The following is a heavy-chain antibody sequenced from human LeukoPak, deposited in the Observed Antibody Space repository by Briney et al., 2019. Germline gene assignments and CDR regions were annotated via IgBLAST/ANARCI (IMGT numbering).Heavy chain of an antibody. D-gene: IGHD6-19*01. CDR1: GFPLSSYA. CDR2: ISGGGGST. Sequence: PGGSLRLSCAASGFPLSSYAMSWVRQAPGKGLEWVSGISGGGGSTFYADSVKGRFTISRDNSKNTLYLQMNSLRAEDTAVYYCVNLYSSIYWGQGTLVTVSS. J-gene: IGHJ4*02. V-gene: IGHV3-23*01. CDR3: VNLYSSIY.